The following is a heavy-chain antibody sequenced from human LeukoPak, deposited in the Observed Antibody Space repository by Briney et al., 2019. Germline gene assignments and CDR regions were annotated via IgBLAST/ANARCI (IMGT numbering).Heavy chain of an antibody. Sequence: GASLRLSCAASGFTFSNYPMSWVRQAPGKGLEWVSGISGSGGSTYYANSVKGRFTISRDNSKDTLYLQMNSLRAEDTALYYCAKIIYNGSYWIDYRGQGTLVTVSS. CDR2: ISGSGGST. J-gene: IGHJ4*02. CDR1: GFTFSNYP. CDR3: AKIIYNGSYWIDY. D-gene: IGHD1-26*01. V-gene: IGHV3-23*01.